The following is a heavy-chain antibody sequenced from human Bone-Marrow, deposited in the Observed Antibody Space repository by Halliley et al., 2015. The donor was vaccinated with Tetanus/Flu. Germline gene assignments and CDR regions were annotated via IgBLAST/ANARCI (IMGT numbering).Heavy chain of an antibody. J-gene: IGHJ4*02. CDR2: IKQDGSEK. CDR3: AREGIATSGDYLDY. D-gene: IGHD6-13*01. Sequence: SLRLSCAASGFTFSSYWMSWVRQAPGKGLEWVANIKQDGSEKYYVDSVKGRFTISRDNAKNSVFLQMSSLRAEDTALYYCAREGIATSGDYLDYWGQGTLVTVSS. CDR1: GFTFSSYW. V-gene: IGHV3-7*03.